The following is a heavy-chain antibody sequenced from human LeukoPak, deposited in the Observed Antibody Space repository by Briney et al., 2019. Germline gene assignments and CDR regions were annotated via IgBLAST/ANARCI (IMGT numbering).Heavy chain of an antibody. J-gene: IGHJ4*02. CDR2: ISAYNGNT. D-gene: IGHD2-21*01. CDR3: ARGMFCGGDCYGDDY. CDR1: GYTLTSYG. V-gene: IGHV1-18*01. Sequence: ASVKVSCKASGYTLTSYGISWVRQAPGQGVEWMGWISAYNGNTNYAQKLQGRVTMTTDTSTSTAYMELRSLRSDDTAVYYCARGMFCGGDCYGDDYWGQGTLVTVSS.